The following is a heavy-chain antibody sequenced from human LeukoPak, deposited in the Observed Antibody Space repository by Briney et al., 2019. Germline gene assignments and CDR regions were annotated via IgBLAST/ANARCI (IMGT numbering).Heavy chain of an antibody. CDR2: ISSSSSYI. J-gene: IGHJ3*02. CDR1: GFTFSSYS. CDR3: ARDLYDILTGYYVGAFDI. V-gene: IGHV3-21*01. Sequence: PGGSLRLSCAASGFTFSSYSMDWVRQAPGKGLEWVSSISSSSSYIYYADSVKGRFTISRDNAKNSLYLQMNSLRAEDTAVYYCARDLYDILTGYYVGAFDIWGQGTMVTVSS. D-gene: IGHD3-9*01.